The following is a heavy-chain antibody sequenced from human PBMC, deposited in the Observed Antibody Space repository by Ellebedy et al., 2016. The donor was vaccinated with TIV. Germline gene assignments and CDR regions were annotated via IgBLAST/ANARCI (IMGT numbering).Heavy chain of an antibody. V-gene: IGHV3-30*18. J-gene: IGHJ6*02. CDR3: AKEVTYSNYYYYYGMDV. D-gene: IGHD4-11*01. CDR2: ISYDGSNK. Sequence: GESLKISCAASGFTFSTYGMHWVRQAPGKGLEWVAVISYDGSNKYYADSVKGRFTISRDNSKNTLYLQMNSLRAEDTAVYYCAKEVTYSNYYYYYGMDVWGQGTTVTVSS. CDR1: GFTFSTYG.